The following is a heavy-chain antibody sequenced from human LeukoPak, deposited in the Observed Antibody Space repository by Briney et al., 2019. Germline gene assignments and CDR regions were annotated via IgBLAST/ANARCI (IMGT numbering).Heavy chain of an antibody. V-gene: IGHV1-2*02. D-gene: IGHD6-19*01. CDR2: INPNSGGT. Sequence: GASVKVSCKASGYTFTGYYMHWVRQAPGQGLEWMGWINPNSGGTNYALKFQGRVTMTRDTSISTAYMELSGLRSDDTAVYYCARFSSGWSFDYWGQGTLVTVSS. CDR3: ARFSSGWSFDY. J-gene: IGHJ4*02. CDR1: GYTFTGYY.